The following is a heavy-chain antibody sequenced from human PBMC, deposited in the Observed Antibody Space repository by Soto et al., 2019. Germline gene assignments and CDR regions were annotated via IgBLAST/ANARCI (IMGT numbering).Heavy chain of an antibody. V-gene: IGHV3-23*01. J-gene: IGHJ4*02. CDR2: ISGSGGST. CDR3: AKDRKDIVVVVAEDY. CDR1: GFTFSSYA. Sequence: GXSLRLSCAASGFTFSSYALSWFRQAPVKGLEWVSAISGSGGSTYYADSVKGRFTISRDNSKDTLYLQMNSLRAEDTAVYYCAKDRKDIVVVVAEDYWGQGTLVTVSS. D-gene: IGHD2-15*01.